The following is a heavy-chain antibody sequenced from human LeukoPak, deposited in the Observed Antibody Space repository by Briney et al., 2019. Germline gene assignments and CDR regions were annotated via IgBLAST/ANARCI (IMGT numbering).Heavy chain of an antibody. Sequence: GGSLRLSCAASGFTFSSYWMSWVRQAPGKGLEWVANIKQDGSEKYYVDSVKGRFTISRDNAKNSLYLQMNSLRAEDTAVYYCVRDNGYCTNGVCFHYYMDAWGKGTTVTVSS. CDR3: VRDNGYCTNGVCFHYYMDA. D-gene: IGHD2-8*01. CDR2: IKQDGSEK. J-gene: IGHJ6*03. CDR1: GFTFSSYW. V-gene: IGHV3-7*01.